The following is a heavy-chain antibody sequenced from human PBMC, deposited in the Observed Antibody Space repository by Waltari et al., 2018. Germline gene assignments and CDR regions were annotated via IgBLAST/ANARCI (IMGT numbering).Heavy chain of an antibody. CDR2: ISSSSSTI. J-gene: IGHJ6*03. CDR1: GFTFSSYR. V-gene: IGHV3-48*02. CDR3: ARDRGMVRGVIISDYMDV. D-gene: IGHD3-10*01. Sequence: ASGFTFSSYRMNWVRQAPGKGLEWVSYISSSSSTIYYADSVKGRFTISRDNAKNSLYLQMNSLRDEDTAVYYCARDRGMVRGVIISDYMDVWGKGTTVTVSS.